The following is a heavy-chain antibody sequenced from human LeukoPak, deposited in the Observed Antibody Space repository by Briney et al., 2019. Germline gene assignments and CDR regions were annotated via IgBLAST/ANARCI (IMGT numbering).Heavy chain of an antibody. CDR3: AKDLGAMANWFDP. J-gene: IGHJ5*02. CDR2: ISGSGGST. Sequence: GGSLRLSCAASGFTFSNYWMHWVRHAPGKGLEWVSAISGSGGSTYYADSVKGRFTISRDNSKNTLYLQMNSLRAEDTAVYYCAKDLGAMANWFDPWGQGTLVTVSS. CDR1: GFTFSNYW. V-gene: IGHV3-23*01. D-gene: IGHD5-18*01.